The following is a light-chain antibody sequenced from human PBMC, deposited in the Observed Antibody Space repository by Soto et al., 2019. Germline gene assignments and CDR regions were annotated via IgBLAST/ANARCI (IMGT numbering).Light chain of an antibody. Sequence: EIVLTQSPATLSLSPGERATLSCRASQSVSSYLAWYQQKPGQAPRLLIYDASNRATGIPARFSGSGSGADFTLTISSLDPEDFAVYYCQQRSIFGQGTRLEIK. CDR3: QQRSI. CDR1: QSVSSY. V-gene: IGKV3-11*01. CDR2: DAS. J-gene: IGKJ5*01.